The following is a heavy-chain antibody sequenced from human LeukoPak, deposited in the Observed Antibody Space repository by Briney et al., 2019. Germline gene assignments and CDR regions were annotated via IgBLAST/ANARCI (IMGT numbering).Heavy chain of an antibody. CDR2: ISAYNGNT. CDR1: GYTFTSYG. J-gene: IGHJ4*02. V-gene: IGHV1-18*01. Sequence: ASVKVSCKASGYTFTSYGISWVRQAPGQGLEWMGWISAYNGNTNYAQKLQGRVTMTTDTSTSTAYMELRSLRSDDTAVYYCARAVVDYGGNSEIDCWGQGTLVTVSS. CDR3: ARAVVDYGGNSEIDC. D-gene: IGHD4-23*01.